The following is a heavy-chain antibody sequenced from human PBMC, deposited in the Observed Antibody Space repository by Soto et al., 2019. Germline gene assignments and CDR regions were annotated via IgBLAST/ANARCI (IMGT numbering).Heavy chain of an antibody. D-gene: IGHD3-9*01. V-gene: IGHV3-23*01. CDR2: ISGSGGST. CDR1: GFTFSSYA. CDR3: AKFSDHCLVSSALHLDS. Sequence: PGGSLRLSCAGSGFTFSSYAMSWVRQAPGKELEWVSAISGSGGSTYYADSVKGRFTISRDNSKNALHLQMNSLRPEDTAVYYSAKFSDHCLVSSALHLDSLGQGILVTVSS. J-gene: IGHJ4*02.